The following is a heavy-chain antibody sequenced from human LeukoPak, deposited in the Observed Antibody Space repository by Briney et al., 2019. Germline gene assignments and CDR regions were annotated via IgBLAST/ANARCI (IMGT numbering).Heavy chain of an antibody. D-gene: IGHD2-2*02. V-gene: IGHV3-48*01. CDR1: GFTFSSYS. Sequence: GGSLRLSCAASGFTFSSYSMNWVRQAPGKGLEWVSYISSSSTTIYYADSVEGRFTISRDNAKNSLYLQMNSLRAEDTAVYYCARSSSTSSYTYWGQGTLVSVSS. CDR3: ARSSSTSSYTY. J-gene: IGHJ4*02. CDR2: ISSSSTTI.